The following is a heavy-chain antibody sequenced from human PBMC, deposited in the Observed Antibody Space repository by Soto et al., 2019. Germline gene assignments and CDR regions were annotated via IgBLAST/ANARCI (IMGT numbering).Heavy chain of an antibody. D-gene: IGHD3-22*01. Sequence: GGSLRLSCAASGFTFSSYWMHWVRQAPGKGLVWVSRINSDGSSTSYADSVKGRFTISRDNAKNTLYLQMNSLRAEDTAVYYCARGVLEYDSSGYYYFDAFDIWGQGTMVPVSS. CDR2: INSDGSST. V-gene: IGHV3-74*01. CDR3: ARGVLEYDSSGYYYFDAFDI. CDR1: GFTFSSYW. J-gene: IGHJ3*02.